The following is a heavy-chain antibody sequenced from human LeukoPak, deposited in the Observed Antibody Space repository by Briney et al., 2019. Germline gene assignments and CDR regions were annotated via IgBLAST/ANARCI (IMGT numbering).Heavy chain of an antibody. J-gene: IGHJ4*02. CDR1: GFTFSDYY. CDR3: ARVRRDGYNSFDY. D-gene: IGHD5-24*01. Sequence: GGSLRLSCAASGFTFSDYYMSWIRQAPGKGLEWVSYISSSGSTIYYADSVKGRFTISRDNAKNSLYLQMNSLRAEDTAVYYCARVRRDGYNSFDYWGQGTLVTVSS. V-gene: IGHV3-11*01. CDR2: ISSSGSTI.